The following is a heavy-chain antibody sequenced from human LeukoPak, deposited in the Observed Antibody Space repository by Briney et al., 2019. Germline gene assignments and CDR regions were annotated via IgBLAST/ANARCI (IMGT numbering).Heavy chain of an antibody. CDR2: IYPGDSDT. CDR1: EYSFTNYW. J-gene: IGHJ4*02. V-gene: IGHV5-51*01. Sequence: PGEPLKIACQGSEYSFTNYWIAWVRQMPGKGLEWMGIIYPGDSDTRYSPSFQGQVIISADKSISTAYLQWSSLKASDTAMYYCARHRSSWSEFDYWGQGTLVTVSS. D-gene: IGHD6-13*01. CDR3: ARHRSSWSEFDY.